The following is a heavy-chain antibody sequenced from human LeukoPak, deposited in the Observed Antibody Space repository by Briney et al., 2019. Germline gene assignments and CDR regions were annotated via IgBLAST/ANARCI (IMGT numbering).Heavy chain of an antibody. CDR1: GYTFTGYY. V-gene: IGHV1-2*02. J-gene: IGHJ4*02. Sequence: ASVKVSCMASGYTFTGYYLYWVRQAPGQGLEWMGWINPNSGDTTYAQKFQDRVTMTRDTSISTAYMELTRVTSDDTAVYFCARGYSYSWNDYWGQGTLVTVSS. CDR2: INPNSGDT. CDR3: ARGYSYSWNDY. D-gene: IGHD1-1*01.